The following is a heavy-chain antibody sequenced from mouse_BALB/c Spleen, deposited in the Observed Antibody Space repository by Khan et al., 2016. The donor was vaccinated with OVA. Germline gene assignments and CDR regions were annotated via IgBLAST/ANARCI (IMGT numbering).Heavy chain of an antibody. Sequence: EVQLQESGPGLVKPSQSLSLTCTVTGYSITSDYAWNWIRQFPGNKLEWMGYISYSGRTSYNPSLKSRISITRDTSKNQSFLQLNSVTTDDTATYYCARSVTITTVVATDFDYWGQGTTLTVSS. CDR3: ARSVTITTVVATDFDY. CDR2: ISYSGRT. J-gene: IGHJ2*01. V-gene: IGHV3-2*02. D-gene: IGHD1-1*01. CDR1: GYSITSDYA.